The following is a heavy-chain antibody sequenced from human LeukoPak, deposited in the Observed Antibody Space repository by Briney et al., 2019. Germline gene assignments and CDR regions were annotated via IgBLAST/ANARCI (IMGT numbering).Heavy chain of an antibody. CDR2: IRYDGSNK. CDR1: GFTFSSYG. Sequence: GGSLRFSCAASGFTFSSYGMHWVRQAPGKGLEWVAFIRYDGSNKYYADSVKGRFTISRDNSKNTLYLQMNSLRAEDTAVYYCARGLAYYYDSSAYFLDYWGQGTLVTVSS. CDR3: ARGLAYYYDSSAYFLDY. D-gene: IGHD3-22*01. J-gene: IGHJ4*02. V-gene: IGHV3-30*02.